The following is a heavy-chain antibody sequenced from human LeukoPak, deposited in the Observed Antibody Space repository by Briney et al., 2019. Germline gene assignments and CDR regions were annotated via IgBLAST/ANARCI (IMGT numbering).Heavy chain of an antibody. CDR1: GYTFTSYD. CDR3: ALRGVASDAFDI. D-gene: IGHD2-21*01. J-gene: IGHJ3*02. Sequence: ASVKVSCKASGYTFTSYDINWVRQATGQGLEWMGWMNPNSGNTGYAQKFQGRVTITRNTSISTAYMELSSLRSEDTAVYYCALRGVASDAFDIWGQGTMVTVSS. CDR2: MNPNSGNT. V-gene: IGHV1-8*03.